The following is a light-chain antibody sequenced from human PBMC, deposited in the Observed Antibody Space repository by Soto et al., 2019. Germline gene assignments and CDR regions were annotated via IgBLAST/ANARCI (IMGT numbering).Light chain of an antibody. CDR1: SSDVGAYGY. V-gene: IGLV2-14*03. Sequence: SVLTQPASVSGSPGQSITISCTGTSSDVGAYGYVSWYQQHPDKAPKLMIYEVSNRPSGVSNRFSGSKSGNTASLTISGLQAEDEADYYCSSYTSSSTLYVFGTGTKVTVL. CDR2: EVS. J-gene: IGLJ1*01. CDR3: SSYTSSSTLYV.